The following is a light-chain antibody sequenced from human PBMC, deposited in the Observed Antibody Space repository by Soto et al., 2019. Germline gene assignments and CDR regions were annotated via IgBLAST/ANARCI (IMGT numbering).Light chain of an antibody. J-gene: IGLJ1*01. CDR1: ISVVGAYDF. Sequence: QSALTQPASVSGSPGQSITISCTGTISVVGAYDFVTWYQQHPDKAPKLMIYEVSNRPSGVSNRFSGSKSVNTATLTISGLQAEEEADYYCSSYTSSSTRVFGTGTKLTVL. CDR3: SSYTSSSTRV. V-gene: IGLV2-14*03. CDR2: EVS.